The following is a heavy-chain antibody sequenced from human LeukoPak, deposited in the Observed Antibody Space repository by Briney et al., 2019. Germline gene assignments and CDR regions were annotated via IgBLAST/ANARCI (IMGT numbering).Heavy chain of an antibody. CDR1: GCFHRHSRYY. CDR2: IYYSGST. CDR3: AMYMWELHVAWVDP. V-gene: IGHV4-39*01. D-gene: IGHD1-26*01. Sequence: PSETLSETRPFTGCFHRHSRYYSGCIRQPPGKGLEWIGSIYYSGSTCYNPSLKSRVTISVDTSKNQFSLKLSSVTAADTAVYYCAMYMWELHVAWVDPWGQGTLVTVSS. J-gene: IGHJ5*02.